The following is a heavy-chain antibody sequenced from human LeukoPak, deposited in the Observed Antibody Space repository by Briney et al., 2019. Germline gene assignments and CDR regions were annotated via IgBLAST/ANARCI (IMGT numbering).Heavy chain of an antibody. CDR1: GGSISSSSYY. V-gene: IGHV4-39*07. Sequence: SETLSLTCTVSGGSISSSSYYWGWIRQPPGKGLEWIGEINHSGSTNYNPSLKSRVTISVDTSKNQFSLKLSSVTAADTAVYYCANARYYYDSSGERYFDYWGQGTLVTVSS. J-gene: IGHJ4*02. CDR2: INHSGST. CDR3: ANARYYYDSSGERYFDY. D-gene: IGHD3-22*01.